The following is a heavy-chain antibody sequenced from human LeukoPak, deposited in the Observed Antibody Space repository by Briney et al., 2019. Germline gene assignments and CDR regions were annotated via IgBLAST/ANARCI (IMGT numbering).Heavy chain of an antibody. J-gene: IGHJ6*02. CDR3: ASQDYDIGFMDV. D-gene: IGHD3-9*01. CDR1: GFTFSSYW. Sequence: GGSLRLSCAASGFTFSSYWMSWVRQAPGKGREGVANIKQDGSEKYYVDSVKGRFTISRDNAKNSLYLQMNSLRAEDTAVYYCASQDYDIGFMDVWGQGTTVTVSS. CDR2: IKQDGSEK. V-gene: IGHV3-7*01.